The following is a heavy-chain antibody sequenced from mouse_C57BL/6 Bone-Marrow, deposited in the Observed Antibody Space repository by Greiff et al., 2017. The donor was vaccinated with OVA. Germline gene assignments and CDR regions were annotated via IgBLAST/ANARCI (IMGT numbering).Heavy chain of an antibody. CDR1: GFTFSDYG. CDR2: ISNLAYSI. CDR3: ARSPWFAY. J-gene: IGHJ3*01. V-gene: IGHV5-15*01. Sequence: EVKLVESGGGLVQPGGSLKLSCAASGFTFSDYGMAWVRQAPRKGPEWVAFISNLAYSIYYADTVTGRFTISRENAKNTLYLEMSSLRSEDTAMYYCARSPWFAYWGQGTLVTVSA.